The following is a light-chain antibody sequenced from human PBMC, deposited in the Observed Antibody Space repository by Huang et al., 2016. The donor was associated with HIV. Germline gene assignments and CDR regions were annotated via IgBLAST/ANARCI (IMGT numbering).Light chain of an antibody. Sequence: DIVMTQSPDSLAVSLGERATINCQSSQSLIYRSNNKNDLAWYQQKPGQPPKLLIYWASTRESGVPDRFSGSGSGTDFTLTISSLQAEDVAVYHCQQFYSTPITFGQGTRLEIK. CDR3: QQFYSTPIT. J-gene: IGKJ5*01. CDR2: WAS. V-gene: IGKV4-1*01. CDR1: QSLIYRSNNKND.